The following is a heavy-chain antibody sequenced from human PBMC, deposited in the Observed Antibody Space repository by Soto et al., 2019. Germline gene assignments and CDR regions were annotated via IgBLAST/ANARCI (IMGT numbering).Heavy chain of an antibody. Sequence: ASVKVSCKASGYTFTSYYMHWVRQAPGQGLEWMGIINPCGGNTNYAQKLQGRVTMTTDTSTSTAYMELRSMRSDDTAVYYCARDSRSSGWNAFDIWGQGTMVTVS. D-gene: IGHD6-19*01. V-gene: IGHV1-46*01. CDR3: ARDSRSSGWNAFDI. CDR2: INPCGGNT. J-gene: IGHJ3*02. CDR1: GYTFTSYY.